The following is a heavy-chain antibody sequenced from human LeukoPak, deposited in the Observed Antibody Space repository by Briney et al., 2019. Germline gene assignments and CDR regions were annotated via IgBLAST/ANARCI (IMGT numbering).Heavy chain of an antibody. CDR1: GFTFSSYA. D-gene: IGHD6-6*01. V-gene: IGHV3-48*04. CDR2: ISSSGSTI. J-gene: IGHJ4*02. CDR3: ARASMTYFDY. Sequence: PGGSLRLSCAASGFTFSSYAMSWVRQAPGKGLEWVSYISSSGSTIYYADSVKGRFTISRDNAKNSLYLQMNSLRAEDTAVYYCARASMTYFDYWGQGTLVTVSS.